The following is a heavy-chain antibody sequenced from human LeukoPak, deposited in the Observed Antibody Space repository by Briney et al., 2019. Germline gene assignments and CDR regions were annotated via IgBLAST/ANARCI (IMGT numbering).Heavy chain of an antibody. V-gene: IGHV5-51*01. D-gene: IGHD3-22*01. CDR3: ARLPTEYYYDSSVGSYFDY. CDR2: IYPGDSDT. J-gene: IGHJ4*02. CDR1: GYSFTSYW. Sequence: GESLKISCKGSGYSFTSYWIGWVRQMPGKGLEWMGIIYPGDSDTRYSPSFQGQVTISADKSISTAYLQWSSLKAADTAMYYCARLPTEYYYDSSVGSYFDYWGQGTLVTVSS.